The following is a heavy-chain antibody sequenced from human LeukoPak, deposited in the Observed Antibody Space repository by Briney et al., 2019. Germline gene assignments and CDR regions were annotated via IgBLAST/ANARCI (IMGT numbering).Heavy chain of an antibody. Sequence: ASVKASCKASGYTFTSYYMHWVRQAPGQGLEWMGIINPSGGSTSYAQKFQGRVTMTRDTSTNTVYMELSSLRSEDTAVFYCARDFGPSRSYYYGSGTYRDWGQGTLVTVSS. V-gene: IGHV1-46*01. CDR3: ARDFGPSRSYYYGSGTYRD. D-gene: IGHD3-10*01. J-gene: IGHJ4*02. CDR2: INPSGGST. CDR1: GYTFTSYY.